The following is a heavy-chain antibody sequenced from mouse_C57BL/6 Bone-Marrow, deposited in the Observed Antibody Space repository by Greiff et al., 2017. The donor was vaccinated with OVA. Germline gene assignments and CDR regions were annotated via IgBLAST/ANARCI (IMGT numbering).Heavy chain of an antibody. CDR3: AREGGYDYVWFAY. V-gene: IGHV5-6*01. J-gene: IGHJ3*01. Sequence: EMQGVESGGDLVKPGGSLKLSCAASGFTFSSYGMSWVRQTPDKRLEWVATISSGGSYTYYPDSVKGRFTISRDNAKNTLYLQMSSLKSEDTAMYYCAREGGYDYVWFAYWGQGTLVTVSA. CDR2: ISSGGSYT. D-gene: IGHD2-4*01. CDR1: GFTFSSYG.